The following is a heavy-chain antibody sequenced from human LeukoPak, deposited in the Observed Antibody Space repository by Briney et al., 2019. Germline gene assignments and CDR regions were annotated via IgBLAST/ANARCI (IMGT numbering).Heavy chain of an antibody. CDR3: AKDWGSSGWYNWFDS. D-gene: IGHD6-19*01. CDR1: GFTISTYG. Sequence: GGSLRLSCAASGFTISTYGMHWIRQAPGKGLEWLTMLSHDGGVTYYLDSVKGRFTISRDNSKNTLYLQMNGLDAADTAVYYCAKDWGSSGWYNWFDSWGQGAQVTVSS. CDR2: LSHDGGVT. J-gene: IGHJ5*01. V-gene: IGHV3-30*18.